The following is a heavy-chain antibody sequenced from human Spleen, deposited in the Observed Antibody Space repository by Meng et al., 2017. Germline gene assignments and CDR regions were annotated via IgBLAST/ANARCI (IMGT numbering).Heavy chain of an antibody. Sequence: ASVKVSCKASGYTFTSYGISWVGQAPGQGLEWMGWISAYNGNTNYAQKLQGRVTMTTDTSTSTAYMELRSLRSDDTAVYYCARDFLYSSGWYVRGDYWGQGTLVTVSS. CDR3: ARDFLYSSGWYVRGDY. V-gene: IGHV1-18*01. CDR2: ISAYNGNT. D-gene: IGHD6-19*01. J-gene: IGHJ4*02. CDR1: GYTFTSYG.